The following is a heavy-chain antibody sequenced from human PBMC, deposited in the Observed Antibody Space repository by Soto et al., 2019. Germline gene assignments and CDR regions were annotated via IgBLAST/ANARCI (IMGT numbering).Heavy chain of an antibody. CDR1: GFTFSIYA. CDR2: IGGGPDDT. Sequence: VPLLESGGGLVQPGGSLRLSCAASGFTFSIYAMSWVRQAPGKGLEWVSSIGGGPDDTHYADSVKGRFTISRDNSKSTVSLQMNGLRAEDTAMYYCAKDRMDHNSVWDPFDLWGQGTMVTISS. D-gene: IGHD2-15*01. V-gene: IGHV3-23*01. J-gene: IGHJ3*01. CDR3: AKDRMDHNSVWDPFDL.